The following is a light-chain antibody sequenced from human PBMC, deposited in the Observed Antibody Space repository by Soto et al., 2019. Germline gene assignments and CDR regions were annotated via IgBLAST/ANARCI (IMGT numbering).Light chain of an antibody. V-gene: IGKV1-6*01. CDR2: AAS. J-gene: IGKJ3*01. CDR3: LQEYSDS. Sequence: AIQMTQSPSSLSASVRDRVTITCRASQGIGNDLGWYQQKVGKAPKLLSYAASSLQSGVPSRFGGSGSGTDFTLSISSLQPEDFATYYWLQEYSDSFGPGTKVDIK. CDR1: QGIGND.